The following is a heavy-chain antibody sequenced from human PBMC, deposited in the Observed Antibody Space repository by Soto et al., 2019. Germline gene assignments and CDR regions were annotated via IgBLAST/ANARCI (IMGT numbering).Heavy chain of an antibody. V-gene: IGHV3-7*01. D-gene: IGHD3-9*01. Sequence: EVQLVESGGGLVQPGGSLRLSCAASGFTFSSYWMSWVRQAPGKGLEWVANIKQDGSEKYYVDSVKGRFTISRDNAKNSLYLQMNSLRAEDTAVYYCARDPTGLDYYYGMDVWGQGTTVTVSS. CDR2: IKQDGSEK. CDR3: ARDPTGLDYYYGMDV. CDR1: GFTFSSYW. J-gene: IGHJ6*02.